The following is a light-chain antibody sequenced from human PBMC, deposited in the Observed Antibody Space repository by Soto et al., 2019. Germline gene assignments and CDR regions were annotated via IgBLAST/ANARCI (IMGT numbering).Light chain of an antibody. Sequence: QSVLTQPASVSGSPGQSITISCTGTSSDVGRYNYVSWYQQHFGKAPKLIIYDVSNRPSGVSDRFSGSKSGSTASLTISGLQADDEAAYFCSSYTSTIYVIFGGGTKLTVL. CDR2: DVS. CDR3: SSYTSTIYVI. CDR1: SSDVGRYNY. V-gene: IGLV2-14*01. J-gene: IGLJ2*01.